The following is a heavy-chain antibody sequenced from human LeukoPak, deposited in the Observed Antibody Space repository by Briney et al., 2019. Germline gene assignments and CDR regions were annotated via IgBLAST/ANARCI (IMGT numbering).Heavy chain of an antibody. J-gene: IGHJ3*02. D-gene: IGHD6-19*01. CDR2: IFDSGST. CDR3: ARAYSSGWPDAFDI. V-gene: IGHV4-59*01. CDR1: DGSITGYY. Sequence: SETPSLTCTVSDGSITGYYWSWIRESPGKGLEWIGYIFDSGSTNYNPSLQSRVTISVDTSKNYFSLKLRSVTAADTAVYYCARAYSSGWPDAFDIWGQGTMVTVSS.